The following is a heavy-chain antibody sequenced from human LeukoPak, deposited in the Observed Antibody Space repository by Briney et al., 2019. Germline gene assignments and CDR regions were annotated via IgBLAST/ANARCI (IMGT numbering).Heavy chain of an antibody. CDR3: AKAPTSHCSSTSCYAGGFDY. J-gene: IGHJ4*02. Sequence: GGSLRLSCAASGFTFSSYGMHWVRQAPGKGLEWVAVISYDGSNKYYADSVKGRFTISRDNSKNTLYLQMNSLRAEDTAVYYCAKAPTSHCSSTSCYAGGFDYWGQGTLVTVSS. CDR1: GFTFSSYG. V-gene: IGHV3-30*18. CDR2: ISYDGSNK. D-gene: IGHD2-2*01.